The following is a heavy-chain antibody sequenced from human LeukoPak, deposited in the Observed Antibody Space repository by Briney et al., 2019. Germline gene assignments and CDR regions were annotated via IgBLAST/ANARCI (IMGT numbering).Heavy chain of an antibody. D-gene: IGHD6-13*01. J-gene: IGHJ3*02. V-gene: IGHV3-53*01. Sequence: GGSLRLSCAASGFTVSRNYPSGVRQPPGKGLAWVSTIYSGCSTYYADSVKGRFTISRDISRNTLFLQMNSLRAEDTAVYYCVRDYWQQVAAFDIWGQGTMVTVSS. CDR2: IYSGCST. CDR1: GFTVSRNY. CDR3: VRDYWQQVAAFDI.